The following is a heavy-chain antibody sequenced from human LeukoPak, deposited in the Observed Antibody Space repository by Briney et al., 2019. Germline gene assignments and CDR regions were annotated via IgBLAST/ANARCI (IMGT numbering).Heavy chain of an antibody. V-gene: IGHV4-39*01. D-gene: IGHD2-2*01. Sequence: SETLSLTCTVSGGSISSSSYYWGWIRQPPGKGLEWIGSIYYSGSIYYNPSLKSRVTISVDTSKNQFSLKLSSVTAADTAVYYCARLPIVVVPAAEKGHWFDPWGQGTLVTVSS. CDR2: IYYSGSI. CDR1: GGSISSSSYY. CDR3: ARLPIVVVPAAEKGHWFDP. J-gene: IGHJ5*02.